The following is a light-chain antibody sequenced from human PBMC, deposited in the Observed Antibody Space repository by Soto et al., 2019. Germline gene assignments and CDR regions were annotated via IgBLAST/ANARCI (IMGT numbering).Light chain of an antibody. CDR1: QSVSSN. J-gene: IGKJ1*01. CDR3: KQYNNWWT. CDR2: GAY. V-gene: IGKV3-15*01. Sequence: EIVMTQSPATLSVSPGERATLSCRASQSVSSNLAWYQQKPGQAPRLLIYGAYTRATGIPARFSGGGSGTEFTLTNSSLQSEDFAVYYCKQYNNWWTFGQGTKVEIK.